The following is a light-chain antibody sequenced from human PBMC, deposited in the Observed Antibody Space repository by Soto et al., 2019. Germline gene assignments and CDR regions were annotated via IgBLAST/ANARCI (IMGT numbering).Light chain of an antibody. V-gene: IGKV1-12*01. J-gene: IGKJ4*01. CDR1: QGISNW. Sequence: DIQMTQSPSSVSASVGDSVTITCRASQGISNWLAWYQQQPGKAPKLLIYGASSLQSGVPSRFSAGGSGTHVTLIIRRLEPEDFATYYCQQANTFLPLTVGGGTNVEL. CDR2: GAS. CDR3: QQANTFLPLT.